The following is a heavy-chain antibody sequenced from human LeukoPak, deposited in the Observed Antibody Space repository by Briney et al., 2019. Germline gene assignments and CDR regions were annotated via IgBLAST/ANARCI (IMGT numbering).Heavy chain of an antibody. V-gene: IGHV4-39*07. CDR2: IYYSGST. D-gene: IGHD3-22*01. CDR1: GGSISSSSYY. J-gene: IGHJ4*02. Sequence: PSETLSLTCTVSGGSISSSSYYWGWIRQPPGKGLEWIGSIYYSGSTYYNPSLKSRVTISVDTSKNQFSLKLNSVTAADTAVYYCARASGYYYGDFDYWGQGTRVTVSS. CDR3: ARASGYYYGDFDY.